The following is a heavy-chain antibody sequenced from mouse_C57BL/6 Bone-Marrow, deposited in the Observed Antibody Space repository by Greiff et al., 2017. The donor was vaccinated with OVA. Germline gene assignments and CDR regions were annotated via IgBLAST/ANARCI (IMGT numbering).Heavy chain of an antibody. CDR2: IYPGSGST. V-gene: IGHV1-55*01. Sequence: QVQLKESGAELVKPGASVKMSCKASGYTFTSYWITWVKQRPGQGLEWIGDIYPGSGSTNYNEKFKSKATLTVDTSSSTAYMQLSSLTSEDSAVYYCARSGGFLYFDYWGQGTTLTVSS. D-gene: IGHD3-1*01. CDR1: GYTFTSYW. J-gene: IGHJ2*01. CDR3: ARSGGFLYFDY.